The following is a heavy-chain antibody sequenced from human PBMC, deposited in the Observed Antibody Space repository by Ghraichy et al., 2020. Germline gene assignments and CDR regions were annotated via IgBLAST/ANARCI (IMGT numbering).Heavy chain of an antibody. CDR3: ARAYSGTYYGRYYYGMDV. Sequence: SETLSLTCTVSGGSMTSYYWSWIRQPPGKGLEWIGYIYYSGYTNNDPSLKSRVTISVDTSKNQLSLKLSSVTAADTAVYYCARAYSGTYYGRYYYGMDVWGQGNSVTV. V-gene: IGHV4-59*01. D-gene: IGHD1-26*01. CDR2: IYYSGYT. CDR1: GGSMTSYY. J-gene: IGHJ6*02.